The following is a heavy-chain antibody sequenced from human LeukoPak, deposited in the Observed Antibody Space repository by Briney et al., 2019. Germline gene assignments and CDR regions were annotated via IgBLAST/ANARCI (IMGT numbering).Heavy chain of an antibody. J-gene: IGHJ3*02. CDR2: INPNSGGT. CDR3: ARDFTSRRTVNCGGDCYSDDAFDI. Sequence: GASVKVSCKASGGTFSSYAISWVRQAPGQGLEWMGWINPNSGGTNYAQKFQGRVTMTRDTSISTAYMELSRLRSDDTAVYYCARDFTSRRTVNCGGDCYSDDAFDIWGQGTMVTVSS. V-gene: IGHV1-2*02. D-gene: IGHD2-21*02. CDR1: GGTFSSYA.